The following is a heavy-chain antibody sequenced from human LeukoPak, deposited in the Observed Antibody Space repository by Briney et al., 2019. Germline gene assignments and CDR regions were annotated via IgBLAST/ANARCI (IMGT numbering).Heavy chain of an antibody. CDR3: ARDHFGSLDS. CDR1: GFSVTTDSYC. V-gene: IGHV4-61*01. CDR2: DYCGGNT. J-gene: IGHJ4*02. D-gene: IGHD3-10*01. Sequence: SETLSLTCTVSGFSVTTDSYCWGWIRQPPGRGLEWIGYDYCGGNTNYDPSLKRRVTISVDTSKNQFSLTLTSVTAADTAVYFCARDHFGSLDSWGQGILVTVSS.